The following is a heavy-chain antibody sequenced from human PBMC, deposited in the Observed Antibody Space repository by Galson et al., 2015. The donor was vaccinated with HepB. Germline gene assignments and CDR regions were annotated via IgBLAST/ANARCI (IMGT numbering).Heavy chain of an antibody. CDR2: IKQDGNEK. Sequence: SLRLSCAASGFIFASYWMSWVRQAPGKGLEWVANIKQDGNEKYYADSVKGRFTISRDNSRNRLHLQMSSLRAEDTAVYYCATGGIVVVASAPIGGAFDIWGRGTMVTVSS. CDR3: ATGGIVVVASAPIGGAFDI. V-gene: IGHV3-7*01. J-gene: IGHJ3*02. CDR1: GFIFASYW. D-gene: IGHD2-15*01.